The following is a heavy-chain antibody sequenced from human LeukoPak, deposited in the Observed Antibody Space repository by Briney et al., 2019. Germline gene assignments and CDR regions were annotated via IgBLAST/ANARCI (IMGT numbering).Heavy chain of an antibody. Sequence: ASVKVSCKASGYTFTGYYMHWVRQAPGQGLEWMGIINPSGGSTSYAQKFQGRVTMTRDMSTSTVYMELSSLRSEDTAVYYCARENYYGSGSYYIGAFDIWGQGTMVTVSS. J-gene: IGHJ3*02. D-gene: IGHD3-10*01. CDR2: INPSGGST. CDR1: GYTFTGYY. V-gene: IGHV1-46*01. CDR3: ARENYYGSGSYYIGAFDI.